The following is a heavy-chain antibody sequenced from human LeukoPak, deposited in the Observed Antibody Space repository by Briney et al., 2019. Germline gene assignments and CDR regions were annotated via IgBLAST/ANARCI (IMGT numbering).Heavy chain of an antibody. CDR3: VRDPSYYGV. V-gene: IGHV3-48*04. Sequence: PGGSLRLSCAESGFTFSSYSMNWVRQAPGKGLEGVSYISSSGSNIHYADSVKGGFTISRDNAKNSLYLQMNSLRAEDTAVYYCVRDPSYYGVWGQGTLVTVSS. CDR2: ISSSGSNI. CDR1: GFTFSSYS. D-gene: IGHD2-21*01. J-gene: IGHJ4*02.